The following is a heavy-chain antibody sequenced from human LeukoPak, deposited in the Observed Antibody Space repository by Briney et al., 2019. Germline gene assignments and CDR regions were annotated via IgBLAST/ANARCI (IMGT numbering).Heavy chain of an antibody. Sequence: GGSLRLSCAASDASGLTFSSYAMNWVRQAPGKGLEWVSAISGSGGSTYYADSVKGRFTISRDNSKNTLYLQMNSLRAEDTAVYYCASRRASSWYGGFDYWGQGTPVTVSS. J-gene: IGHJ4*02. D-gene: IGHD6-13*01. CDR1: DASGLTFSSYA. CDR3: ASRRASSWYGGFDY. V-gene: IGHV3-23*01. CDR2: ISGSGGST.